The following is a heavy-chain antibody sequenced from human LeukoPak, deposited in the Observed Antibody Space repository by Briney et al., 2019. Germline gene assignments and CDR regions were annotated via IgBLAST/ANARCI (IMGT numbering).Heavy chain of an antibody. CDR2: INWNGVST. V-gene: IGHV3-20*04. J-gene: IGHJ4*02. Sequence: PGGSLRLSCAASGFTFDDYGLTWVRQAPGKGLEWVSGINWNGVSTGYADSVKGRFTISRDNAKNTLYLQMNSLRAGDTAVYYCARVGATSWYWGQGTLVTVSS. CDR3: ARVGATSWY. D-gene: IGHD1-26*01. CDR1: GFTFDDYG.